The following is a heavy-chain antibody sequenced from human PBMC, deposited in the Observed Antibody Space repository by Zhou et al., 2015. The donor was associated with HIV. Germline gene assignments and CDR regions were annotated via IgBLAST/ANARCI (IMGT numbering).Heavy chain of an antibody. V-gene: IGHV3-49*05. Sequence: EVQLVESGGGLVKPGRSLRLSCTASGFTFGDYAMSWFRQAPGKGLEWVGFIRSKAYGGTTEYAASVKGRFTISRDDSKSIAYLQMNSLKTEDTAVYYCTREDYYDSSGYYERHYWGQGTLVTVSS. CDR1: GFTFGDYA. D-gene: IGHD3-22*01. J-gene: IGHJ4*02. CDR3: TREDYYDSSGYYERHY. CDR2: IRSKAYGGTT.